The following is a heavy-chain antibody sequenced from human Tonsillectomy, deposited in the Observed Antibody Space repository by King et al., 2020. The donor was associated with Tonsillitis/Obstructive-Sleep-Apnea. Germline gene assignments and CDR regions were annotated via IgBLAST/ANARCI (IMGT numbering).Heavy chain of an antibody. CDR2: IYPGDSDT. V-gene: IGHV5-51*01. D-gene: IGHD7-27*01. CDR3: ARLDWGSYYFDY. J-gene: IGHJ4*02. Sequence: QMPGKGLEWMGIIYPGDSDTRYSPSFQGQVTISVDKSISTAYLQWSSLKASETAMYYCARLDWGSYYFDYWRQGTLVSFS.